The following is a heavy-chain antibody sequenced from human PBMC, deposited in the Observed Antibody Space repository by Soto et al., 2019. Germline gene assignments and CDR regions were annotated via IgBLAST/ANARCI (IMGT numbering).Heavy chain of an antibody. CDR3: TKSSFSEKNCFDT. J-gene: IGHJ5*02. D-gene: IGHD6-6*01. Sequence: GGSLRLSCAASGFSFTTYGMSWVRQAPGKGLEWVSDISSTGLYTYLADSVKGRFTISRDNSKNTLYLQMNSLRVDDTAVYLCTKSSFSEKNCFDTWGQGTLVTVSS. V-gene: IGHV3-23*01. CDR1: GFSFTTYG. CDR2: ISSTGLYT.